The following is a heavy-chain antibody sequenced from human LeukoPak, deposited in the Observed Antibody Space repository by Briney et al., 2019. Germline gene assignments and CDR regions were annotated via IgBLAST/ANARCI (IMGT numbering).Heavy chain of an antibody. CDR3: ASTSHIVVVTATPDAFDI. Sequence: SETLSLTCAVYGGSFSGYSWSWIRQPPGKGLEWIGEINHSGSTNYNPSLKSRVTISVDTSKNQFSLKLSSVTAADTAVYYCASTSHIVVVTATPDAFDIWGQGTMVTVSS. CDR1: GGSFSGYS. CDR2: INHSGST. J-gene: IGHJ3*02. D-gene: IGHD2-21*02. V-gene: IGHV4-34*01.